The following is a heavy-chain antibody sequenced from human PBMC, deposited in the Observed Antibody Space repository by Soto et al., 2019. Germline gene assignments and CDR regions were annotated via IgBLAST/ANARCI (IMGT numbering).Heavy chain of an antibody. D-gene: IGHD2-15*01. CDR2: IIPIFGTA. CDR3: ASQTGACRGGSCYRPPPYYYYGMDV. J-gene: IGHJ6*02. V-gene: IGHV1-69*13. Sequence: SVKVSCKASGGTFSSYAISWVRQAPGQGLEWMGGIIPIFGTANYAQKFQGRVTITADGSTSTAYMELSSLRSEDTAVYYCASQTGACRGGSCYRPPPYYYYGMDVWGQGTTVTVSS. CDR1: GGTFSSYA.